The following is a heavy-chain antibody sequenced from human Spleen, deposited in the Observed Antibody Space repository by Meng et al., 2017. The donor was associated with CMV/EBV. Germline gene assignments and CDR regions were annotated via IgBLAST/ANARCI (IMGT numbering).Heavy chain of an antibody. D-gene: IGHD2-2*01. CDR2: IIPIPGIV. CDR1: GGTFSNYA. J-gene: IGHJ1*01. Sequence: SVKASCKASGGTFSNYAISWVRQAPGQGLEWMGGIIPIPGIVKYAQRFQGRVTITADKYTNTAYMELSSLKSEDTAVYYCATSPGYASQYFHHWGQGTLVTVSS. CDR3: ATSPGYASQYFHH. V-gene: IGHV1-69*10.